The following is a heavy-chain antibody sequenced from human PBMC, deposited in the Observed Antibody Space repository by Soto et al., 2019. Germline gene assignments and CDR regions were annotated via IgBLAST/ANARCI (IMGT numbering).Heavy chain of an antibody. Sequence: SETLSLTCTVSGGYISSSSYYWGWIRQPPGKGLEWIGSIYYSGSTYYNPSLKSRVTISVDTSKNQFSLKLSSVTAADTAVYYCARHRNYYYYGMDVWGQGTTVTVSS. CDR1: GGYISSSSYY. CDR2: IYYSGST. CDR3: ARHRNYYYYGMDV. J-gene: IGHJ6*02. V-gene: IGHV4-39*01.